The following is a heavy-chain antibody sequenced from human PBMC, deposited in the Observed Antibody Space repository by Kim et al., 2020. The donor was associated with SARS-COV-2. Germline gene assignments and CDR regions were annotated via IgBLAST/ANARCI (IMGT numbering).Heavy chain of an antibody. CDR3: ARESYGDYVAGFP. CDR1: GGTFSSYA. D-gene: IGHD4-17*01. CDR2: IIPIFGTA. Sequence: SVKVSCKASGGTFSSYAISWVRQAPGQGLEWMGGIIPIFGTANYAQKFQGRVTITADESTSTAYMELSSLRSEDTAVYYCARESYGDYVAGFPWGQGTLVTVSS. J-gene: IGHJ5*02. V-gene: IGHV1-69*13.